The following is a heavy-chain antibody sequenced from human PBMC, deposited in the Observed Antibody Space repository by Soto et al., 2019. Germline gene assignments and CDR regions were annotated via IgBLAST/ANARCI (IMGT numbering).Heavy chain of an antibody. D-gene: IGHD2-15*01. CDR1: GFTFSSYA. CDR2: ISGSGGST. Sequence: GGSLRLSCAASGFTFSSYAMSWVRQAPGKGLEWVSAISGSGGSTYYADSVKGRFTISRDNSKNTLYLQMNSLRAEDTAVYYCATQLSYCSGGSCSGPYFDDWGQGTLVTVSS. V-gene: IGHV3-23*01. CDR3: ATQLSYCSGGSCSGPYFDD. J-gene: IGHJ4*02.